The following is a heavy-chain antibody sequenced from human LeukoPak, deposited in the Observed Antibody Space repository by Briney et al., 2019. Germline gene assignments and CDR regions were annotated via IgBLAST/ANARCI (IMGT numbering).Heavy chain of an antibody. V-gene: IGHV3-74*01. D-gene: IGHD7-27*01. CDR1: GFAFSSNW. J-gene: IGHJ4*02. CDR2: INSGGSGT. CDR3: ATSLGPLTEY. Sequence: GGSLRLSCAASGFAFSSNWMHWVRQTPGKGLVWVSRINSGGSGTSYAASVEGRFTISRDNVKNTLYLQMDSLRAEDTAVYYCATSLGPLTEYWGQGTLVTASS.